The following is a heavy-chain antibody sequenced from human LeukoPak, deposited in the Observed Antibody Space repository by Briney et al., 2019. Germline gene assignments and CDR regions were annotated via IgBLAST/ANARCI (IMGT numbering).Heavy chain of an antibody. CDR2: IYYSGST. Sequence: SETLSLTCTVSGGSISSSGYYWGWIRQPPGKGLEWIGSIYYSGSTYYNPSLKSRVTISVDTSKNQFSLKLSSVTAADTAVYYCARHLVGVSLVAGIFDYWGQGTLVTVSS. V-gene: IGHV4-39*01. CDR1: GGSISSSGYY. D-gene: IGHD6-19*01. J-gene: IGHJ4*02. CDR3: ARHLVGVSLVAGIFDY.